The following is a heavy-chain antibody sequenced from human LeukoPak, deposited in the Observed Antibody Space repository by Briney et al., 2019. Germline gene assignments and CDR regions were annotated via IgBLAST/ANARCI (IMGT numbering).Heavy chain of an antibody. J-gene: IGHJ6*03. CDR1: GGSFSGYY. CDR2: INHSGST. V-gene: IGHV4-34*01. Sequence: SETLSLTCAVYGGSFSGYYWSWIRQPPGKGLEWIGAINHSGSTNYNPSLKSRVTISVDTSKNQFSLKLSSVTAADTAVYYCARVSFFRWAATRPSYYYNYMDVWGKGTTVTISS. D-gene: IGHD2-15*01. CDR3: ARVSFFRWAATRPSYYYNYMDV.